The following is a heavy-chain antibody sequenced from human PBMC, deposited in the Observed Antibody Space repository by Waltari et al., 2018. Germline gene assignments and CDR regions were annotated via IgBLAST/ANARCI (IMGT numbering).Heavy chain of an antibody. V-gene: IGHV3-53*02. CDR3: ARVSSGGKAPFDY. CDR1: GFTVSSNY. D-gene: IGHD2-15*01. CDR2: IYSGGST. Sequence: EVQLVETGGGLIQPGGSLRLSCAASGFTVSSNYMSWVRQAPGKGLEWVSVIYSGGSTYYADSVKGRFTISRDNSKNTLYLQMNSLRAEDTAVYYCARVSSGGKAPFDYWGQGTLVTVSS. J-gene: IGHJ4*02.